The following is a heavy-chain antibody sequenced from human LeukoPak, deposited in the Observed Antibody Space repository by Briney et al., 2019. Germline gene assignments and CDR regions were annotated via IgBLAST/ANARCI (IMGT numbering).Heavy chain of an antibody. CDR2: IRPDERNK. D-gene: IGHD2-2*01. J-gene: IGHJ4*02. CDR1: GFTLSSYG. CDR3: AKDSSTSCHD. Sequence: PGGSLSHSCAASGFTLSSYGMHWVRQAPGKGLEWVAIIRPDERNKYYADSVKGRFIISRDNSKNTLYLQMSSLRAEDTAVYYCAKDSSTSCHDWGQGSLVTVSS. V-gene: IGHV3-30*02.